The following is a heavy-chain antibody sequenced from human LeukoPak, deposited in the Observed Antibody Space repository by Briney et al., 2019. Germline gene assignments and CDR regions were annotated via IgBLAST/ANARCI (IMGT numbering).Heavy chain of an antibody. D-gene: IGHD6-19*01. CDR1: GFTISSYA. V-gene: IGHV3-23*01. J-gene: IGHJ4*02. Sequence: GGSLRLSCAGSGFTISSYAMSWVRQAPGKGVEWVSAIRGSGGSTYYADSVKGRFTISRDNSKNTLYLQMNSLRAEDTAVYYCAKLRSGWYVGYFDYWGQGTLVTVSS. CDR2: IRGSGGST. CDR3: AKLRSGWYVGYFDY.